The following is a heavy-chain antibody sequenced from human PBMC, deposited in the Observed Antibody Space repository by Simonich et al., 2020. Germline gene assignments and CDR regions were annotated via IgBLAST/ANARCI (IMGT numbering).Heavy chain of an antibody. CDR1: GYTFTGYY. CDR3: ARNGLVGILKAFDI. D-gene: IGHD2-21*01. Sequence: QVQLVQSGAEVKKPGASVKVSCKASGYTFTGYYMHWVRQAPGQGLEWMGWIKPKSGGTNYAQKFQGRVTMTRDTSISTAYMELSRLRSDDTAVYYCARNGLVGILKAFDIWGQGTMVTVSS. J-gene: IGHJ3*02. V-gene: IGHV1-2*02. CDR2: IKPKSGGT.